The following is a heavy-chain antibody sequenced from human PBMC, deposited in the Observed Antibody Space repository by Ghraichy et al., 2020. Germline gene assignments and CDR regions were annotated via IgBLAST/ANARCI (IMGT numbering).Heavy chain of an antibody. CDR2: IYTSGST. CDR3: ARFVGYSWFDP. V-gene: IGHV4-4*07. CDR1: GGSISSYY. Sequence: SETLSLTCTVSGGSISSYYCCWSWQRAGKGLERIGLIYTSGSTNSNPSLKSRVTMSVDTSKNQFSLTLSSVTAADTAVYYCARFVGYSWFDPWGQETLVTVSS. D-gene: IGHD5-18*01. J-gene: IGHJ5*02.